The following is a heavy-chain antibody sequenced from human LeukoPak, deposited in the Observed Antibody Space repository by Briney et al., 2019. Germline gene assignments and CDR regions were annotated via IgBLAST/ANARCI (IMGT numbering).Heavy chain of an antibody. CDR2: MNPNSGNT. J-gene: IGHJ4*02. V-gene: IGHV1-8*01. CDR1: GYTFTSYD. D-gene: IGHD3-22*01. Sequence: ASVNVSCKASGYTFTSYDINWVRQAPGQGLEWMGWMNPNSGNTGYAQQFQGRVTMTRNASISTAYMELSSLRSEDTAVYYCARGGGYYDSSGYYYVLSLDYWGQGTLVTVSS. CDR3: ARGGGYYDSSGYYYVLSLDY.